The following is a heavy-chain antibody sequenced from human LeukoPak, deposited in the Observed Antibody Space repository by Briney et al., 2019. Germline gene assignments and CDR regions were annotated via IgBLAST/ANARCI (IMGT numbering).Heavy chain of an antibody. CDR2: INPNSGNR. CDR3: ARVEGSPDY. Sequence: ASVKVSCKASGYTFTTLDINWVRQSTGQGLEWMGWINPNSGNRGYAQKFQGRVTITRDTSISTAYMELSSLRSEDTAVYYCARVEGSPDYWGQGTLVTVSS. J-gene: IGHJ4*02. V-gene: IGHV1-8*03. CDR1: GYTFTTLD. D-gene: IGHD2-15*01.